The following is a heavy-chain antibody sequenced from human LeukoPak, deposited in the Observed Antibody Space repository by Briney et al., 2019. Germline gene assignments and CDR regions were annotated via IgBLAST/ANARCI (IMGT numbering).Heavy chain of an antibody. V-gene: IGHV1-2*02. CDR2: INPNSGGT. J-gene: IGHJ5*02. CDR1: GYTFTGYY. CDR3: AREGYCSGGSCYPNWFDP. Sequence: ASVKVSCKASGYTFTGYYMHWVRQDPGQRLERMGWINPNSGGTNYAQKFQGRVTMTRDTSISTAYMELSRLRSDDTAVYYCAREGYCSGGSCYPNWFDPWGQGTLVTVSS. D-gene: IGHD2-15*01.